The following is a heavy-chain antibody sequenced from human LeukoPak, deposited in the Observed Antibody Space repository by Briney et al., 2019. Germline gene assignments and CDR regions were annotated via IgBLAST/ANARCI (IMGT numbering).Heavy chain of an antibody. CDR3: AEGGY. Sequence: GGSLRLSCAASGFSLSNYWMNWVRQAPGKGLEWVASIKPDGSEKYYVDSLRGRFTISRDDAKNSLYLQMNGLRAEDTAVYYCAEGGYWGQGTLVTVSS. J-gene: IGHJ4*02. V-gene: IGHV3-7*01. CDR1: GFSLSNYW. CDR2: IKPDGSEK.